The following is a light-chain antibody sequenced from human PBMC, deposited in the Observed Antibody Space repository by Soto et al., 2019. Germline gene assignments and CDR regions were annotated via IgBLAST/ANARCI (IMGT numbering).Light chain of an antibody. J-gene: IGKJ1*01. Sequence: EIVLTQSPGTLSLSPGERATLSCRASQSLTNSRLAWYQQKPGQAPKVLIYGGSNRATGIPDRFSGSGSGTDFTLTISRLEPEDFAVYYCQQTNSFPRTFGQGTKVEI. V-gene: IGKV3-20*01. CDR3: QQTNSFPRT. CDR1: QSLTNSR. CDR2: GGS.